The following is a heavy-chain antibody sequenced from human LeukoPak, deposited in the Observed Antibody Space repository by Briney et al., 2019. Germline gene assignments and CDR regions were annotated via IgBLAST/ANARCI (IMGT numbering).Heavy chain of an antibody. D-gene: IGHD2-2*01. CDR3: ARGVGECSDTRCNPPY. CDR1: GFTFSSYT. CDR2: ITTSGSYI. Sequence: GGSLRLSCATSGFTFSSYTMTWVRQAPGKGLDWVSSITTSGSYIYYADSVKGRFTISRDNAKNSLYLQMNSLRAEDTAVYYCARGVGECSDTRCNPPYWGQGTLVTVSS. J-gene: IGHJ4*02. V-gene: IGHV3-21*01.